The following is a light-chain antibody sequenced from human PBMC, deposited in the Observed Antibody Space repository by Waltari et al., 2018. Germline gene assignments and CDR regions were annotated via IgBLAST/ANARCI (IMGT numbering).Light chain of an antibody. J-gene: IGKJ1*01. CDR1: QSLVNSDGNTF. Sequence: EVVMTQSPLSLPVTLGQPASISCTSTQSLVNSDGNTFLSWFQQRPGQSPRRLIYQVSKRVSCVPDRFSGRGSGTDFTLKITRVEAEDLGVYYCMQGTLWPWTFGQGTKVEIK. V-gene: IGKV2-30*01. CDR2: QVS. CDR3: MQGTLWPWT.